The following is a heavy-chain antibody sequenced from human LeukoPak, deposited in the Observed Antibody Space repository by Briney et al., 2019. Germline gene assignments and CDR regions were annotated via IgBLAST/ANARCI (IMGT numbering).Heavy chain of an antibody. CDR3: ARGILVAGYFDY. D-gene: IGHD6-19*01. J-gene: IGHJ4*02. Sequence: SQTLSLTCTVSGDSISSGGYYWSWIRQYPGKGLEWIGNMYYSESTYYNPSLKSRVTISLDTSKNQFSLKLTSATAADTAAYYCARGILVAGYFDYWGQGTLVTVSS. CDR2: MYYSEST. V-gene: IGHV4-31*03. CDR1: GDSISSGGYY.